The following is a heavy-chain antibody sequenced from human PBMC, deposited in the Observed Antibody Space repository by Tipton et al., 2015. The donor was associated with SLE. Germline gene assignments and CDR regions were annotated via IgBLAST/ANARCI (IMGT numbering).Heavy chain of an antibody. CDR1: GYTFTSYG. Sequence: QSGAEVKKPGASVKVSCKASGYTFTSYGISWVRQAPGQGLEWMGGIIPIFGTANYAQKFQGRVTITTDESTSTAYMELSSLRSEDTAVYYCARDVPGSPVVVRWFDPWGQGTLVTVSS. V-gene: IGHV1-69*05. D-gene: IGHD3-22*01. J-gene: IGHJ5*02. CDR3: ARDVPGSPVVVRWFDP. CDR2: IIPIFGTA.